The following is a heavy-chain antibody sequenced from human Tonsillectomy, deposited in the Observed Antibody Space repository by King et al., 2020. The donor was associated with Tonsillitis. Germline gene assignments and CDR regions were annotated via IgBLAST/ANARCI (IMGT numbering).Heavy chain of an antibody. CDR2: ISGSGGST. J-gene: IGHJ4*02. CDR3: AKRGCITIFGVVSRDYFDY. D-gene: IGHD3-3*01. CDR1: GFTFSSYA. Sequence: VQLVESGGGLVQPGGSLRLSCAASGFTFSSYAMSWVRQAPGKGLEWGSAISGSGGSTYYADTVKGRFTISRDNSKNTLYMQMNSLRAEDTAVYYCAKRGCITIFGVVSRDYFDYWGQGTLVTVSS. V-gene: IGHV3-23*04.